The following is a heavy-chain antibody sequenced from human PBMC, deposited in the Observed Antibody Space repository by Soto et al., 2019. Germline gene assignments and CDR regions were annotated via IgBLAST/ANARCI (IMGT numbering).Heavy chain of an antibody. V-gene: IGHV1-18*01. D-gene: IGHD3-9*01. CDR2: ISAYNGNT. CDR3: ARDILTGYPDYYYYGMDV. J-gene: IGHJ6*02. CDR1: GYTFTSYG. Sequence: ASVKVSCKASGYTFTSYGISWVRQAPGQGLEWMGWISAYNGNTNYAQKLQGRVTMTTDTSTSTAYMELRSLRSDDTAVYYCARDILTGYPDYYYYGMDVWGQGTTVTVS.